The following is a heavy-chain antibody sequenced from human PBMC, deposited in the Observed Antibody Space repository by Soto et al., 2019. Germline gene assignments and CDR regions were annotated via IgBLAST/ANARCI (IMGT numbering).Heavy chain of an antibody. CDR1: GGSFSGYY. CDR2: INHSGST. V-gene: IGHV4-34*01. Sequence: LSLTCAVYGGSFSGYYWSWIRQPPGKGLEWIGEINHSGSTNYNPSLKSRVTISVDTSKNQFSLKLSSVTAADTAVYYCARGRQWLVQGYYYYGMDVWGQGTTVTAP. D-gene: IGHD6-19*01. CDR3: ARGRQWLVQGYYYYGMDV. J-gene: IGHJ6*02.